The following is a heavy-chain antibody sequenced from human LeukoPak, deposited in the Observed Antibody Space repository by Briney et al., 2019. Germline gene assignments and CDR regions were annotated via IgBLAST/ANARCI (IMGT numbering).Heavy chain of an antibody. CDR3: ARGPLGSSSDY. V-gene: IGHV4-34*01. CDR2: INHGRST. J-gene: IGHJ4*02. D-gene: IGHD6-6*01. CDR1: GGSFSGYY. Sequence: SETLSLTCAVYGGSFSGYYWSWIRQPPGKGLEWIGEINHGRSTNYNPSLKSRVTISVDTSKNQFSLKLSSVTAADTAVYYCARGPLGSSSDYWGQGTLVTVSS.